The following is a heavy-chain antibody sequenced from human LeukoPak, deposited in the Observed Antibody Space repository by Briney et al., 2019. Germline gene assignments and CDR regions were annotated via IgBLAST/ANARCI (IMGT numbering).Heavy chain of an antibody. CDR1: GGTFSSYA. D-gene: IGHD4-17*01. V-gene: IGHV1-69*13. J-gene: IGHJ4*02. CDR2: IIPIFGTA. CDR3: ARGWGSVTTSTYHFDY. Sequence: SVKVSCKASGGTFSSYAISWVRQAPGQGLEWMGGIIPIFGTANYAQELQGRVTITADESTSTAYMELSSLRSEDTAVYYCARGWGSVTTSTYHFDYWGQGTLVTVSS.